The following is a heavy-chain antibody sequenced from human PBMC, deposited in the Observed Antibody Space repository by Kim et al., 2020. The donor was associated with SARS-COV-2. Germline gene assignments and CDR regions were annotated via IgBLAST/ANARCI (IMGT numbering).Heavy chain of an antibody. Sequence: VTGRFTTSRSNSKNTLDLQMNSLRAEDTAVYYCAKGPVGSSWYSLSFADYWGQGTLVTVSS. CDR3: AKGPVGSSWYSLSFADY. D-gene: IGHD6-13*01. J-gene: IGHJ4*02. V-gene: IGHV3-23*01.